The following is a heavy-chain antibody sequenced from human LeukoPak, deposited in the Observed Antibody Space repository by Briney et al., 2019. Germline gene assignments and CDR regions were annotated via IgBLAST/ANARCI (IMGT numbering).Heavy chain of an antibody. D-gene: IGHD6-13*01. CDR2: ISSSSSYI. J-gene: IGHJ4*02. V-gene: IGHV3-21*01. CDR1: GFTSSSYS. CDR3: ARDPGYSSSWYLNY. Sequence: GGSLRLSCAASGFTSSSYSMNWVRQAPGKGLEWVSSISSSSSYIYYADSVKGRFTISRDNAKNSLYLQMNSLRAEDTAVYYCARDPGYSSSWYLNYWGQGTLVTVSS.